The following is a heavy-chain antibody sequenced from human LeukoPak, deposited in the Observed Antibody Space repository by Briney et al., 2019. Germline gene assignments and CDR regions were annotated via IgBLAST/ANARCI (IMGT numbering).Heavy chain of an antibody. CDR1: GYTFTDYY. D-gene: IGHD1-26*01. Sequence: ASVKVSCKASGYTFTDYYMHWVRQAPGQGLEWMGWINPNSGGTNYAQKFQGRVTMTRDTSISTAYMELSRLRSDDTAVYYCARVRGVDYYYYMDVWGRGTTVTISS. CDR3: ARVRGVDYYYYMDV. V-gene: IGHV1-2*02. CDR2: INPNSGGT. J-gene: IGHJ6*03.